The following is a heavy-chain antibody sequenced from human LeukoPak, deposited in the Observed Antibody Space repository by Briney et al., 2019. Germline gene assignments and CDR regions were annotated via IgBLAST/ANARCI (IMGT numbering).Heavy chain of an antibody. CDR3: ARGPRPSRGRTPINYFDY. Sequence: SETLSLTCAVYGGSFSGYYWSWLRQPPGKGLEWIGEINHSGSTNYNPSLKSRVTISVDTSKNQFSLKLSSVTAADTAVYYCARGPRPSRGRTPINYFDYWGQGTLVTVSS. D-gene: IGHD1-1*01. J-gene: IGHJ4*02. CDR2: INHSGST. V-gene: IGHV4-34*01. CDR1: GGSFSGYY.